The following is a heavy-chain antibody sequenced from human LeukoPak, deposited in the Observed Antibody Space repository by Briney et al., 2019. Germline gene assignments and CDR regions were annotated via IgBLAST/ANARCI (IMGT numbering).Heavy chain of an antibody. CDR2: ISYDGSNK. J-gene: IGHJ4*02. Sequence: PGGSLRLSCAASGFTFSSYAMHWVRQAPGKGLEWVAVISYDGSNKYYADSVKGRFTISRDNSKNTLYLQMNSLRAEDTAVYYCARNPYGSGSYCDYWGQGTVVTVSS. V-gene: IGHV3-30*04. CDR3: ARNPYGSGSYCDY. CDR1: GFTFSSYA. D-gene: IGHD3-10*01.